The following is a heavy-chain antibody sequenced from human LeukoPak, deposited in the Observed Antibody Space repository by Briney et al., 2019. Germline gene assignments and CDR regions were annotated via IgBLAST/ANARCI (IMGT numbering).Heavy chain of an antibody. J-gene: IGHJ6*02. Sequence: ASVKVSCKASGYILTSHDISWVRQAPGQGLEWMGWMNPHGANTGYAQKFQGRLTMTRNTSIDTAYMELSSLRSEDTAVYYYARVIAVAGNLGWNYYYGMDVWGQGTTVTVSS. V-gene: IGHV1-8*01. CDR3: ARVIAVAGNLGWNYYYGMDV. CDR1: GYILTSHD. D-gene: IGHD6-19*01. CDR2: MNPHGANT.